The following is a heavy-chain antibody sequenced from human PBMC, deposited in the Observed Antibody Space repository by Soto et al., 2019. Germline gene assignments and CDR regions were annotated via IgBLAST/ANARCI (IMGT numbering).Heavy chain of an antibody. V-gene: IGHV3-33*01. J-gene: IGHJ4*02. D-gene: IGHD3-22*01. CDR2: IWYDGSKK. CDR1: GFTFSSSG. CDR3: ARAPFTIYDTSGYYDY. Sequence: PWGSLRLSCAASGFTFSSSGMHWVRQAPGKGLEWVAIIWYDGSKKYYADSVKGRFTISRDNSKNTVYLQMNSLRAEDTAVYYCARAPFTIYDTSGYYDYWGKGTLVTVSS.